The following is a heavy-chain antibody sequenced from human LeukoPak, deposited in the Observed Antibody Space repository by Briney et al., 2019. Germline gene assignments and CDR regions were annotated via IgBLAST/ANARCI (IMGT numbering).Heavy chain of an antibody. V-gene: IGHV4-34*01. CDR2: INHSGST. Sequence: SETLSLTCAVYGGSFSGYYWSWIRQPPGKGLEWIGEINHSGSTNYNPSLKSRVTISVDTSKNQFSLKLSSVTAADTAVYYCAREELRFLEWLPFDYWGQGTLVTVSS. CDR1: GGSFSGYY. J-gene: IGHJ4*02. CDR3: AREELRFLEWLPFDY. D-gene: IGHD3-3*01.